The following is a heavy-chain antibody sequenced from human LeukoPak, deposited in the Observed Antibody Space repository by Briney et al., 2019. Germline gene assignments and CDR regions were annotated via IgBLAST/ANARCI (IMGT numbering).Heavy chain of an antibody. V-gene: IGHV4-59*12. CDR1: GGSISSYY. CDR2: IYYSGST. D-gene: IGHD3-10*01. CDR3: ARDKGSGRQAIDY. Sequence: SETLSLTCTVSGGSISSYYWSWTRQPPGKGLEWIGYIYYSGSTNYNPSLKSRVTISVDTSKNQFSLKLSSVTAADTAVYYCARDKGSGRQAIDYWGQGTLVTVSS. J-gene: IGHJ4*02.